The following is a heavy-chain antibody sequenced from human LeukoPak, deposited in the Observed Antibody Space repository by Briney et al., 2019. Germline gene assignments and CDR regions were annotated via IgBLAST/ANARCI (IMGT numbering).Heavy chain of an antibody. CDR1: GYTFTSYG. J-gene: IGHJ4*02. V-gene: IGHV1-18*01. Sequence: ASVKVSCKTSGYTFTSYGISWVRQAPGQGLEWMGWISAFNGNTKYAQNFQDRVTMTTDTSTGTAYMELRSLRSDDTAVYYCARTCIGGTCYFIYWGQGTLVTVSS. CDR3: ARTCIGGTCYFIY. CDR2: ISAFNGNT. D-gene: IGHD2-15*01.